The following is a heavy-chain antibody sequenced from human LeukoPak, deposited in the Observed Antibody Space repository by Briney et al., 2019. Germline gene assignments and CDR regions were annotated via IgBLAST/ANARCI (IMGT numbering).Heavy chain of an antibody. Sequence: GGSLRLSCAASGFTFSNYWMHWARQAPGKGLVWVSRINSDGTSTNYADSVKGRFTISRDNAKNTLFLQMNSLRAEDTAVYYCARDWSALGYWGQGSLVTVSS. D-gene: IGHD3-3*01. J-gene: IGHJ4*02. CDR2: INSDGTST. CDR3: ARDWSALGY. V-gene: IGHV3-74*01. CDR1: GFTFSNYW.